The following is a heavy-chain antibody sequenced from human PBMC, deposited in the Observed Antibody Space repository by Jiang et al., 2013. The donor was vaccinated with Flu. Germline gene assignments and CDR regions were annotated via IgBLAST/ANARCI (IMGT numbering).Heavy chain of an antibody. D-gene: IGHD7-27*01. V-gene: IGHV1-46*01. J-gene: IGHJ4*02. CDR2: INPSGGST. CDR1: GYTFTSYY. CDR3: ARAAALGMVDY. Sequence: SGAEVKKPGASVKVSCKASGYTFTSYYMHWVRQAPGQGLEWMGIINPSGGSTSYAQKFQGRVTMTRDTSTSTVYMELSSRRSEDTAVYYCARAAALGMVDYWGQGTLVTVSS.